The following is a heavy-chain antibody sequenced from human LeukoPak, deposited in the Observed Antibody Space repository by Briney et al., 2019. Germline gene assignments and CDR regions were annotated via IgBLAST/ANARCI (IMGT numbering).Heavy chain of an antibody. Sequence: GRSLTLSCAVSGLTFSSYAMHWVRQPPRRGGDGVAGISFDESKKYYADSVKGRFTISRDNSKNTLYLQMNSLRAEDTAVYYCARSVGGDSSSWYSYFDYWGQGTLVTVSS. D-gene: IGHD6-13*01. J-gene: IGHJ4*02. CDR1: GLTFSSYA. CDR2: ISFDESKK. CDR3: ARSVGGDSSSWYSYFDY. V-gene: IGHV3-30*04.